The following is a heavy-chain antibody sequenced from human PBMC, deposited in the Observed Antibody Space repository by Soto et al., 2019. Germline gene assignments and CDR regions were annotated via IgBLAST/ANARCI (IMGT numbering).Heavy chain of an antibody. CDR1: GDSISGYH. CDR3: ARDPVDGYAFFDA. J-gene: IGHJ4*02. CDR2: FHSSGST. D-gene: IGHD5-12*01. V-gene: IGHV4-59*12. Sequence: HVQLQESGPGLVQPSETLSLTCTVSGDSISGYHWNWIRQPPGKGVEWIGYFHSSGSTIYSSSLKSRATISVDTSKKQSSLKLTSVTAADTAVYYCARDPVDGYAFFDAWGQGTLVTVSS.